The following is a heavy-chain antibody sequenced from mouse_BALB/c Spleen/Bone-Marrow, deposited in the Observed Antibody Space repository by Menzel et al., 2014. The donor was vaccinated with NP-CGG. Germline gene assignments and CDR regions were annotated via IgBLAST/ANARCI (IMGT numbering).Heavy chain of an antibody. CDR1: GYSFTDYN. CDR2: IGPYNGGT. J-gene: IGHJ1*01. V-gene: IGHV1S135*01. CDR3: TREHGWYFDV. Sequence: EVKLQESGPELVKPGASVKVSCKASGYSFTDYNMYWVKQSHGKSLEWIGYIGPYNGGTTYNQKFKGKATLTADESSSTAFMHLNSLTSEDSSVYYCTREHGWYFDVWGAGTTVTVSS.